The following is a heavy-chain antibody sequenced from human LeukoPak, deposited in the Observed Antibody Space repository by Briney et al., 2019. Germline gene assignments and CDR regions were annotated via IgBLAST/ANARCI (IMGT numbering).Heavy chain of an antibody. D-gene: IGHD5-24*01. Sequence: PGGSLRLSCAASGFTFSTHAMRWVRQAPGKGPECISGISGDSVNTYYADSVKGRFTISRDNSANTLFLQMNSLRAEDSAIYYCARARGDVYYLAHEYWGQGTLVTVSS. CDR2: ISGDSVNT. V-gene: IGHV3-23*01. J-gene: IGHJ4*02. CDR1: GFTFSTHA. CDR3: ARARGDVYYLAHEY.